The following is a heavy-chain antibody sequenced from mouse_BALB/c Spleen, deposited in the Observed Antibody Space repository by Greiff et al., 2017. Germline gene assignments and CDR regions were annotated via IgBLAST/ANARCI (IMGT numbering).Heavy chain of an antibody. CDR1: GYTFTSYY. CDR2: IYPGNVNT. Sequence: VQLQESGPELVKPGASVRISCKASGYTFTSYYIHWVKQRPGQGLEWIGWIYPGNVNTKYNEKFKGKATLTADKSSSTTYMQLSSLTSEDSAVYFCARKAMDYWGQGTSVTVSS. CDR3: ARKAMDY. V-gene: IGHV1S56*01. J-gene: IGHJ4*01.